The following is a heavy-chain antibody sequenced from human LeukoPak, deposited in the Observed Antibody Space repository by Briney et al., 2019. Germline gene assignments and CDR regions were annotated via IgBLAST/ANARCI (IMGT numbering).Heavy chain of an antibody. CDR3: ARARERGYPLYYLDY. V-gene: IGHV4-38-2*02. D-gene: IGHD1-1*01. CDR2: IYHSGST. J-gene: IGHJ4*02. Sequence: SETLSLTCTVSDYSISGGYYWVWIRQPPGKGLEWIGTIYHSGSTYYNPSLKSRVSISVDTSNNQFSLNLSSVTAADTAVYYCARARERGYPLYYLDYWGQGTLVTVSS. CDR1: DYSISGGYY.